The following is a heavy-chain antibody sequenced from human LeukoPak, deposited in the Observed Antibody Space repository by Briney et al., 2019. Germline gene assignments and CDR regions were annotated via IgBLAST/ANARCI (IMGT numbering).Heavy chain of an antibody. D-gene: IGHD3-10*01. CDR3: ARHRYYYRSGSYYFLYYFDY. V-gene: IGHV4-39*01. Sequence: SETLSLTCTVSGGSISSNSYYWGWLRQPPGKGLEWIGSIYYSGSTYYNPSLKSRVTISVDTSKNHFSLKLSSVTAADTAVYYCARHRYYYRSGSYYFLYYFDYWGQGTLVTVSS. J-gene: IGHJ4*02. CDR1: GGSISSNSYY. CDR2: IYYSGST.